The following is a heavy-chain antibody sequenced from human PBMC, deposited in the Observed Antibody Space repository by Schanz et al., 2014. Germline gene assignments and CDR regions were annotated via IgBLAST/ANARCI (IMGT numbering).Heavy chain of an antibody. J-gene: IGHJ4*02. V-gene: IGHV3-33*01. Sequence: QVQLVESGGGVVQLGRSLRLSCVASGFTFSSYGMHWVRQAPGKGLEWVAVIWYDGNNKYYADSVKGRFTMSRDNTKNTLYQQRSSRRAEEAAEYYGATGNYRRKRNVDYWGRGTLVTVSS. CDR2: IWYDGNNK. CDR1: GFTFSSYG. D-gene: IGHD3-10*01. CDR3: ATGNYRRKRNVDY.